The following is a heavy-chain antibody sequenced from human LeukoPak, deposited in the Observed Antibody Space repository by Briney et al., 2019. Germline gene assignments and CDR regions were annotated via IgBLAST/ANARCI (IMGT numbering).Heavy chain of an antibody. CDR3: ARGVTSAWYLRYYFEY. CDR2: IKQDGTET. CDR1: GFIFSSYW. V-gene: IGHV3-7*03. Sequence: PGGSLRLSCAASGFIFSSYWMSWVRQVPGKGLEWVANIKQDGTETSYVDSVEGRFTISRDNAKNSLFLQMNSLRADDTALYYCARGVTSAWYLRYYFEYWGQGIMVTVFS. J-gene: IGHJ4*02. D-gene: IGHD6-13*01.